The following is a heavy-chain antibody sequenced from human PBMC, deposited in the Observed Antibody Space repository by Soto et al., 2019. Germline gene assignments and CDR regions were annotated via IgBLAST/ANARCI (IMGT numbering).Heavy chain of an antibody. D-gene: IGHD3-10*01. CDR1: GFTFSSYD. V-gene: IGHV3-13*04. CDR3: ARGDTMVRGTILAYFDY. Sequence: EVQLVESGGGLVQPGGSLRLSCAASGFTFSSYDMHWVRQATGKGLEWVSAIGTAGDTYYPGSVKGRFTISRENAKNSLYLQMNSRSAGDTAVYYCARGDTMVRGTILAYFDYWGQGTLVTVSS. CDR2: IGTAGDT. J-gene: IGHJ4*02.